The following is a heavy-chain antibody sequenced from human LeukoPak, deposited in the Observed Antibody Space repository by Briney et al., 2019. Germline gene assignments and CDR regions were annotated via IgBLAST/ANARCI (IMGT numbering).Heavy chain of an antibody. CDR1: GFTFSSYG. J-gene: IGHJ4*02. CDR2: IRYDGSNK. Sequence: GGSLRLSCAASGFTFSSYGMHWVRQAPGKGLEWVAFIRYDGSNKYYADSVKGRFTISRDNSKNTLYLQMNSLRAEDTAVYYCAKDRRQVAAAGSFDYWGQGTLVTVSS. D-gene: IGHD6-13*01. CDR3: AKDRRQVAAAGSFDY. V-gene: IGHV3-30*02.